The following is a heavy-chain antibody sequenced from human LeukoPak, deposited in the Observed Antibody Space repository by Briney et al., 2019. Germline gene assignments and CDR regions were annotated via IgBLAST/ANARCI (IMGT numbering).Heavy chain of an antibody. J-gene: IGHJ3*02. CDR3: ARVHSSGWYSDAFDI. CDR1: GGTFNNYV. D-gene: IGHD6-19*01. Sequence: SVKVSCKASGGTFNNYVISWVRQAPGQGLEWMGGIIPIFGTAKYAQKFQGRVTITADESTSTAYMELSSLRSEDTAVYYCARVHSSGWYSDAFDIWGQGTMVTVSS. V-gene: IGHV1-69*13. CDR2: IIPIFGTA.